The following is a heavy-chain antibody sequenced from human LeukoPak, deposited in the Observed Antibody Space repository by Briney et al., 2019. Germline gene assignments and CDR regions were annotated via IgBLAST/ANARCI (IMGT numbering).Heavy chain of an antibody. CDR1: GGSFSGYY. V-gene: IGHV4-34*01. Sequence: SETLSLTCAVYGGSFSGYYWSWIRQPPGKGLEWIGEINHSGSTNYNPSLKSRVTISVDTSKNQFSLKLSSVTAADTAVHYCARGTEGYYDFWSGYQSTLFDYWGQGTLVTVSS. CDR3: ARGTEGYYDFWSGYQSTLFDY. J-gene: IGHJ4*02. D-gene: IGHD3-3*01. CDR2: INHSGST.